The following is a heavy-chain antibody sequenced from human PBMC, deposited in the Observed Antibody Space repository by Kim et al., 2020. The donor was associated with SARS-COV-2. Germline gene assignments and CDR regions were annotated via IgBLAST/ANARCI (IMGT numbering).Heavy chain of an antibody. CDR1: GGSISSSSYY. D-gene: IGHD3-9*01. CDR3: LRGATYYDILTGYYPGTPFDY. J-gene: IGHJ4*02. Sequence: SETLSLTCTVSGGSISSSSYYWGWIRQPPGKGLEWIGSIYYSGSTYYNPSLKSRVTISVDTSKNQFSLKLSSVTAADTAVYYCLRGATYYDILTGYYPGTPFDYWGQGTLVTVSS. CDR2: IYYSGST. V-gene: IGHV4-39*01.